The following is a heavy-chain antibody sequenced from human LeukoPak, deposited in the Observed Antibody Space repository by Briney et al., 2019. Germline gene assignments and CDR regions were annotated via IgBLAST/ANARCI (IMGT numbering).Heavy chain of an antibody. CDR2: ISSSSSTI. V-gene: IGHV3-48*01. CDR3: ARDWTAYYYDSSGYC. Sequence: GGSLRLSCAASGFIFSSYSMNWVRQAPGKGLEWVSYISSSSSTIYYADSVKGRFTISRDNSKNTLYLQMNSLRAEDTAVYYCARDWTAYYYDSSGYCWGQGTLVTVSS. J-gene: IGHJ4*02. CDR1: GFIFSSYS. D-gene: IGHD3-22*01.